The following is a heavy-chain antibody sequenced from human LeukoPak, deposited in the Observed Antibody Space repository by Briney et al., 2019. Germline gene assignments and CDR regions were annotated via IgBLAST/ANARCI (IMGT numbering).Heavy chain of an antibody. V-gene: IGHV3-48*03. CDR3: ARETAAFDY. CDR1: GFSFSTYE. Sequence: PGGSLRLSCAASGFSFSTYEMSWVRQAPGKGLEWVSYISSSGGTKFYADSVKGRFSISRDNAKNSLYLQINSLRAEDTALYYCARETAAFDYWGQGTLVTVSS. CDR2: ISSSGGTK. D-gene: IGHD6-25*01. J-gene: IGHJ4*02.